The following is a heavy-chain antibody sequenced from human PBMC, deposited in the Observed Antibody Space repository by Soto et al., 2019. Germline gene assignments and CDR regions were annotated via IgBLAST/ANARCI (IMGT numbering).Heavy chain of an antibody. CDR1: GGSISSGGYY. D-gene: IGHD6-13*01. J-gene: IGHJ3*02. CDR2: IYYSGST. CDR3: ASVTAAAFDI. V-gene: IGHV4-31*03. Sequence: SETLSLICTVSGGSISSGGYYWSWIRQHPGKGLEWIGYIYYSGSTYYNPSLKSRVTISVDTSKNQFSLKLSSVTAADTAVYYCASVTAAAFDIWGQGTMVTVSS.